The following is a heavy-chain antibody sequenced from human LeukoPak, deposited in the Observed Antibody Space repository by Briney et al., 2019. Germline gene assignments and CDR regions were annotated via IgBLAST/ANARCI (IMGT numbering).Heavy chain of an antibody. CDR1: GFTFSSYA. J-gene: IGHJ6*02. Sequence: GGSLRLSCAASGFTFSSYAMSWVRQAPGKGLEWVSAISGSGGSTYYADSVRGRFNISRDNSKNTLYLQMNSLRAEDTAVYYCAKELPPPYCSGGSCYNTHYYGMDVWGQGTTVTVSS. V-gene: IGHV3-23*01. CDR3: AKELPPPYCSGGSCYNTHYYGMDV. CDR2: ISGSGGST. D-gene: IGHD2-15*01.